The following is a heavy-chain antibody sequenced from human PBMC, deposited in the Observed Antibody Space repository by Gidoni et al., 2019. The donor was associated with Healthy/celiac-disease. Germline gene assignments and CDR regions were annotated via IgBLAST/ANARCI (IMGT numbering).Heavy chain of an antibody. V-gene: IGHV4-30-2*01. D-gene: IGHD5-18*01. CDR1: CGSISSGGYS. CDR2: IYHSGST. Sequence: QLQLQESGSGLVTPSQTLSLTCAVSCGSISSGGYSWSWIRQPPGKGLEWIGYIYHSGSTYYNPSLKSRVTISVDRSKNQFSLKLSSVTAADTAVYYCARGEPVDTAMVGFDYWGQGTLVTVSS. CDR3: ARGEPVDTAMVGFDY. J-gene: IGHJ4*02.